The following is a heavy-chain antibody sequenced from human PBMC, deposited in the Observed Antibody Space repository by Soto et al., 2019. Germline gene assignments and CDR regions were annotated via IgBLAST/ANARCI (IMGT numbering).Heavy chain of an antibody. D-gene: IGHD6-19*01. J-gene: IGHJ3*02. CDR2: ISGSGGST. CDR3: ARDQRSSGWYATHAAFDI. Sequence: GGSLRLSCAASGFTFSSYAMSWVRQAPGKGLEWVSAISGSGGSTYYADSVKGRFTISRDNSKNTLYLQMNSLRAEDTAVYYSARDQRSSGWYATHAAFDIWGQGTMVTVSS. CDR1: GFTFSSYA. V-gene: IGHV3-23*01.